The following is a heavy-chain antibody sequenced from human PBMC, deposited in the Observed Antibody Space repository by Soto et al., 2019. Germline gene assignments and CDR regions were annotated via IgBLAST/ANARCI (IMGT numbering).Heavy chain of an antibody. Sequence: QPGGSLRLSCAGSGFTFSNYAMSWVRQAPGKGLAWVSAISGSGGSTYYADSVKGRFTISRDNSKNTLYLQMNSLRAEDTALYYCAKVPVGATGRFDYWGLGTLVTVSS. CDR1: GFTFSNYA. CDR2: ISGSGGST. CDR3: AKVPVGATGRFDY. V-gene: IGHV3-23*01. J-gene: IGHJ4*02. D-gene: IGHD1-26*01.